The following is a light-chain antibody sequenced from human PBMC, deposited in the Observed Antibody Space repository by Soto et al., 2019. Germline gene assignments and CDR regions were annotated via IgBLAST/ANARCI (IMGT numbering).Light chain of an antibody. Sequence: EIVMTQSPATLSVSPGERATLSCRASQSVSRTLAWYQQKPGQAPRLLIYVASTRATGIPARFSGSGSGTEFTLTISSLQSEDFAVYYCQQYNNWPITFGQGTRLEIK. CDR3: QQYNNWPIT. CDR2: VAS. CDR1: QSVSRT. J-gene: IGKJ5*01. V-gene: IGKV3-15*01.